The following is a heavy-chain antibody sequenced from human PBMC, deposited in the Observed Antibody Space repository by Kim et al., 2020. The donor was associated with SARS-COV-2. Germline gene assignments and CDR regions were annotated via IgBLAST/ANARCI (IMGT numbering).Heavy chain of an antibody. J-gene: IGHJ4*02. D-gene: IGHD1-1*01. CDR1: GYTFTGYY. CDR2: INPNSGGT. V-gene: IGHV1-2*06. Sequence: ASVKVSCKASGYTFTGYYMHWVRQAPGQGLEWMGRINPNSGGTNYAQKFQGRVTMTRDTSISTAYMELSRLRSDDTAVYYCARDARNDGVQPRERPIDYWGQGTLVTVSS. CDR3: ARDARNDGVQPRERPIDY.